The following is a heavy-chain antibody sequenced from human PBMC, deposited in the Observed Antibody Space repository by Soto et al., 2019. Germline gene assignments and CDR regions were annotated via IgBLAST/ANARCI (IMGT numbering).Heavy chain of an antibody. CDR2: IYYSGST. V-gene: IGHV4-59*05. CDR1: GGSISSYY. Sequence: LTCTASGGSISSYYWSWIRQPAGKGLEWIGSIYYSGSTYYNPSLKSRVTISVDTSKNQFSLKLSSVTAADTAVYYCARLRWRSSREAARKGGDWFDPWGQGTLVTVSS. CDR3: ARLRWRSSREAARKGGDWFDP. D-gene: IGHD4-17*01. J-gene: IGHJ5*02.